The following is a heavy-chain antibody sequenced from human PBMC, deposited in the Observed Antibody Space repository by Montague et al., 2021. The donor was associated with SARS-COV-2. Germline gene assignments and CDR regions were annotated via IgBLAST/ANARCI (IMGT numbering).Heavy chain of an antibody. CDR2: INYGGST. CDR3: ARGAPGY. CDR1: GGSFSDYH. Sequence: SETLSLTCAVYGGSFSDYHWTWIRQFPGEGLEWIGQINYGGSTKYNPSLKSRVTISIDTSKNQFSLKLTPVTAADTAVYYCARGAPGYWGQGTLVTASS. J-gene: IGHJ4*02. D-gene: IGHD1-1*01. V-gene: IGHV4-34*01.